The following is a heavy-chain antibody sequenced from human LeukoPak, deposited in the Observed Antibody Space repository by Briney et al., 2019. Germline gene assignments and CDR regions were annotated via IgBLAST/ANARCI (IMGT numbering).Heavy chain of an antibody. CDR3: AKEAYRGGDCYSGYFDY. D-gene: IGHD2-21*02. CDR1: GFTFSSYA. V-gene: IGHV3-23*01. J-gene: IGHJ4*02. Sequence: PGGSLRLSCAASGFTFSSYAMSWVRQAPGKGLEWVSAISGSGGSTYYADSVKGRFTISRDNSKNTLYLQMNSLRAEDTAVYYCAKEAYRGGDCYSGYFDYWGQGTLVTVSS. CDR2: ISGSGGST.